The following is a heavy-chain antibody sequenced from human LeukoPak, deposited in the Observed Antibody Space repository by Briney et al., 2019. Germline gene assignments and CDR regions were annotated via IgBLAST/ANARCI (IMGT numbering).Heavy chain of an antibody. CDR3: ATSDYGIYAYYAVDV. CDR1: GFTFSTYA. J-gene: IGHJ6*02. Sequence: PGGSLRLSCAASGFTFSTYAMSWVRQAAGKGLEWVSLSGSGGGTYYADSVKGRFTISRDNSKNTLYLQMNSLRAEDTAVYYCATSDYGIYAYYAVDVWGQGTTVTVSS. V-gene: IGHV3-23*01. CDR2: SGSGGGT. D-gene: IGHD4-17*01.